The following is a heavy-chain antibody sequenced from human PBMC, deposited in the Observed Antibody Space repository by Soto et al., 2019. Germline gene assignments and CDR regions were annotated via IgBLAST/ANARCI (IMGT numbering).Heavy chain of an antibody. CDR2: IDPSDSYT. CDR3: GRHGNGTTYSFDF. J-gene: IGHJ4*02. CDR1: GYKFIGYW. V-gene: IGHV5-10-1*03. D-gene: IGHD1-1*01. Sequence: EVQLVQSGAEVKKPGESLTISCKGYGYKFIGYWISWARQMPGKGLEWVGRIDPSDSYTSYSPSFQGHVTISVDKSMSTVDLQWRSLQASDTAKYYCGRHGNGTTYSFDFGRRGTLVPVSS.